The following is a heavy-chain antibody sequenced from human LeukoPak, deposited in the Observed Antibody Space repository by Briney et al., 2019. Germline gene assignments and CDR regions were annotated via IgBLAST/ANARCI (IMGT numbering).Heavy chain of an antibody. Sequence: GGSLRLSCSVSGFIFRDFSMSWVRQAPGKGLEWVAKMNEYGSEIFYVDSVKGRFTISRDNGKNSLYPQMNSLRAEDTAVYYCAKEIEEPIIYYWGQGTLVTVSS. V-gene: IGHV3-7*03. D-gene: IGHD1-26*01. CDR1: GFIFRDFS. CDR2: MNEYGSEI. CDR3: AKEIEEPIIYY. J-gene: IGHJ4*02.